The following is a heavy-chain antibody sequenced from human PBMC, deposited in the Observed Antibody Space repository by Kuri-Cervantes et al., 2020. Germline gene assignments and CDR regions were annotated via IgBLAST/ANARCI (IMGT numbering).Heavy chain of an antibody. CDR2: IYYSGST. V-gene: IGHV4-31*03. J-gene: IGHJ6*02. Sequence: LRLSCTVSGGSISSGGYYWSWIRQHPGKGLEWIGYIYYSGSTYYNPSLKSRVTISVDKSKNQFSLKLSSVTAADTAVYYCEREGIAAAGNYYYYGMDVWGQGTTVTVSS. CDR1: GGSISSGGYY. CDR3: EREGIAAAGNYYYYGMDV. D-gene: IGHD6-13*01.